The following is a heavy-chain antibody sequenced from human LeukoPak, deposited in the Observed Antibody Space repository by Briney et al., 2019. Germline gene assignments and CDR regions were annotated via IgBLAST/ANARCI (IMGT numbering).Heavy chain of an antibody. V-gene: IGHV3-30*04. CDR1: GFTFSSYT. D-gene: IGHD1-26*01. J-gene: IGHJ6*03. CDR2: ISYDGSNK. Sequence: GGSLRLSCAASGFTFSSYTMHWVRQAPGKGLEWVAVISYDGSNKYYADSVKGRFTISRDNSKNTLYLQMNSLRAEDTAVYYCASRGGSYLTHYYYYMDVWGKGTTVTVSS. CDR3: ASRGGSYLTHYYYYMDV.